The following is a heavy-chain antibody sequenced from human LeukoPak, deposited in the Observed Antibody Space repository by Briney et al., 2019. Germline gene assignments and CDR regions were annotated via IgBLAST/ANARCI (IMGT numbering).Heavy chain of an antibody. J-gene: IGHJ6*02. D-gene: IGHD6-13*01. V-gene: IGHV1-2*02. CDR1: GYTFIDYH. CDR3: ARVRIGQQLDKYYYYAMDV. CDR2: INPNSGGT. Sequence: ASVKVSCKASGYTFIDYHMYWVRQAPGQGLECMGWINPNSGGTSYAQKFQGRVTMTRDTSISTAYMELSSLRSDDTAVYYCARVRIGQQLDKYYYYAMDVWGQGTTVTVSS.